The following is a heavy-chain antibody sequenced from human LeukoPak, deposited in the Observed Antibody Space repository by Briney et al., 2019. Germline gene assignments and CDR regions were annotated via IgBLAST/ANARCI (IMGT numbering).Heavy chain of an antibody. Sequence: SETLSLTCAVYGGSFSGYYWSWIRQPPGKGLEWIGYIYYSGSTNYNPSLKSRVTISVDTSKNQFSLKLSSVTAADTAVYYCARDLVGGGDWGQGTLVTVSS. CDR1: GGSFSGYY. D-gene: IGHD1-26*01. CDR2: IYYSGST. V-gene: IGHV4-59*01. CDR3: ARDLVGGGD. J-gene: IGHJ4*02.